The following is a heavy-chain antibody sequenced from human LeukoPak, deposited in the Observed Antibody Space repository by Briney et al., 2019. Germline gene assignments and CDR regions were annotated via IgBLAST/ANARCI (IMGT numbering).Heavy chain of an antibody. Sequence: PGGSLRLSCVASGLTFSRYWMHWVRQAPGKGLVWVSRINSDGRSTNYADSVKGRFSISRDNAENTLYLQMNSLRVEDTAVYYCVRGADTGYSSDSWGQGTLVTVSS. D-gene: IGHD3-9*01. J-gene: IGHJ4*02. CDR3: VRGADTGYSSDS. V-gene: IGHV3-74*01. CDR1: GLTFSRYW. CDR2: INSDGRST.